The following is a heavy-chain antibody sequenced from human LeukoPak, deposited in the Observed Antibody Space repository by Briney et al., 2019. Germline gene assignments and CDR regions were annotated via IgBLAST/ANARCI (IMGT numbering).Heavy chain of an antibody. CDR1: GYTFTGYY. J-gene: IGHJ4*02. CDR3: ARGKLTGFDY. Sequence: GASVKVSCKASGYTFTGYYMHWVRQAPGQGLEWMGWINPNSGGTNYAQKFQGRVTMTRNTSISTAYMELSSLRSEDTAVYYCARGKLTGFDYWGQGTLVTVSS. CDR2: INPNSGGT. D-gene: IGHD1-20*01. V-gene: IGHV1-2*02.